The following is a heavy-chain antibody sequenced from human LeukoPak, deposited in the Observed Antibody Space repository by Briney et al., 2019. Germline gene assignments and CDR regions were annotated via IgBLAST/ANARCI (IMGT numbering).Heavy chain of an antibody. D-gene: IGHD6-19*01. V-gene: IGHV1-2*02. Sequence: ASVKVSCKASGYTFTGYYMHWVRQAPGQGLEWMGWINPNSGGTNYAQKFQGRVTMTRGTSISTAYMELSRLRSDDTAVYYCARDGVYSSGWYVDYWGQGTLVTVSS. CDR2: INPNSGGT. J-gene: IGHJ4*02. CDR3: ARDGVYSSGWYVDY. CDR1: GYTFTGYY.